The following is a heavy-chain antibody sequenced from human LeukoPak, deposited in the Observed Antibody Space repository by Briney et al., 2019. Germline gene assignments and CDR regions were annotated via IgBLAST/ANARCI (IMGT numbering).Heavy chain of an antibody. D-gene: IGHD6-13*01. J-gene: IGHJ3*02. V-gene: IGHV3-66*01. CDR1: GFTVSNNY. CDR3: ARDASSSSWYSYAFDI. CDR2: IYSGGST. Sequence: PGGSLRLSCAASGFTVSNNYMSWVRQAPGKGLEWVSVIYSGGSTYYADSVKGRFTISRDNSKNALYLQMNSLRAEDTAVYYCARDASSSSWYSYAFDIWGRGTMVTVSS.